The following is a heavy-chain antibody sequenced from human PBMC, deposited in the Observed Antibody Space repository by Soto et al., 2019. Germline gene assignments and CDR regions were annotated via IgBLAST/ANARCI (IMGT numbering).Heavy chain of an antibody. V-gene: IGHV4-39*01. CDR1: GGSISSSSYY. Sequence: SETLSLTCTVSGGSISSSSYYWGWIRQPPGKGLEWIGSIYYSGSTYYNPSLKSRVTISVDTSKNQFSLKLSSVTAADTAVYYCARRDSSGYYYWYFDLWGRGTLVTVSS. CDR3: ARRDSSGYYYWYFDL. D-gene: IGHD3-22*01. J-gene: IGHJ2*01. CDR2: IYYSGST.